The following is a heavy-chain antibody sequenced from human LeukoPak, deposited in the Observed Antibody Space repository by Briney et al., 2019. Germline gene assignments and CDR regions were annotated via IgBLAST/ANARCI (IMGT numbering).Heavy chain of an antibody. J-gene: IGHJ4*02. V-gene: IGHV4-34*01. Sequence: SETLSLTCAVYGGSFSGYYWSWIRQPPGKGLEWIGEINHSGSTNYNPSLKSRVTISVDTSKNQFSLKLSSVTAADTAVYYYTRGPGIAAAGLFDYWGQGTLVTVSS. CDR1: GGSFSGYY. CDR2: INHSGST. D-gene: IGHD6-13*01. CDR3: TRGPGIAAAGLFDY.